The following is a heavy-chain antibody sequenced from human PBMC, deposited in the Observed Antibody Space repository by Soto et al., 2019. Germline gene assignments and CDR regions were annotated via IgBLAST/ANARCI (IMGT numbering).Heavy chain of an antibody. CDR3: ASRLGTTTTQDYYYYGMDV. Sequence: QVQLVQSGAEVKKPGASVKVSCKASGYTFTSYGISWVRQAPGQGLEWMGWISAYNGNTNYAQKLQGRVTMTTDTSTSTAYMELSSLRSEDTAVYYCASRLGTTTTQDYYYYGMDVWGQGTTVTVSS. D-gene: IGHD1-7*01. CDR1: GYTFTSYG. CDR2: ISAYNGNT. V-gene: IGHV1-18*01. J-gene: IGHJ6*02.